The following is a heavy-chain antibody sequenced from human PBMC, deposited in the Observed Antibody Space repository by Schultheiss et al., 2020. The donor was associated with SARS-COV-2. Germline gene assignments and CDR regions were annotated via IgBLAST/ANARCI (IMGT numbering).Heavy chain of an antibody. V-gene: IGHV4-4*07. CDR1: GGSISSYY. D-gene: IGHD6-25*01. J-gene: IGHJ3*02. Sequence: SETLSLTCTVSGGSISSYYWSWIRQPPGKGLEWIGRIYTSGSTNYNPSLKSRVTMSVDTSKNQFSLKLSSVTAADTAVYYCVCVSATGAFDIWGQGTMVTVSS. CDR2: IYTSGST. CDR3: VCVSATGAFDI.